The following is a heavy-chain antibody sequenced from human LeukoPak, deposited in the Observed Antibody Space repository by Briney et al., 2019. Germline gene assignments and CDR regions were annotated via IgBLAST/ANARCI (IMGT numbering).Heavy chain of an antibody. V-gene: IGHV1-2*02. J-gene: IGHJ4*02. CDR2: INPNSGGT. Sequence: ASVKVSCKASGYTFTGYYMHWVRQAPGQGLEWMGWINPNSGGTNYAQKFQGRVTMTRDTSISTAYMELSRLRSEDTAVYYCATETRPSLYGSGSYPFDYWGQGTLVTVSS. D-gene: IGHD3-10*01. CDR1: GYTFTGYY. CDR3: ATETRPSLYGSGSYPFDY.